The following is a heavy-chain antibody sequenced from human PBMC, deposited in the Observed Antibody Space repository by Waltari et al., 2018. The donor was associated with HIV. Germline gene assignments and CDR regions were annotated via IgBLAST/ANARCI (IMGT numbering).Heavy chain of an antibody. CDR2: TDNRARCDN. CDR1: GASVSSNSAA. J-gene: IGHJ5*02. V-gene: IGHV6-1*01. Sequence: QGQLQQSGPGLVKPSQTLSLTCVISGASVSSNSAAWNWIRQSPSRGLEWLGRTDNRARCDNEYAGSVKSRITINQDTAKNQFSLQLKSVTPEDTAVYYCVRGGQWLNCFGPWGPGTLVTVSS. D-gene: IGHD6-19*01. CDR3: VRGGQWLNCFGP.